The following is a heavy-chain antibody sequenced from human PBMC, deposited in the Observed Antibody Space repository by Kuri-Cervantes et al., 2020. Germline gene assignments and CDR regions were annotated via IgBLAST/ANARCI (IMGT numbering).Heavy chain of an antibody. Sequence: GESLKISCAASGFPFRSYNIHWVRQAPGKGLEWVSYISDTGRGTYYADSVKGRFTISRDNAKNSLYLQMNSLRAEDTAVYYCARVNLTPNQLWFGELLYEGALDYWGQGTLVTVSS. CDR3: ARVNLTPNQLWFGELLYEGALDY. V-gene: IGHV3-48*03. CDR1: GFPFRSYN. J-gene: IGHJ4*02. CDR2: ISDTGRGT. D-gene: IGHD3-10*01.